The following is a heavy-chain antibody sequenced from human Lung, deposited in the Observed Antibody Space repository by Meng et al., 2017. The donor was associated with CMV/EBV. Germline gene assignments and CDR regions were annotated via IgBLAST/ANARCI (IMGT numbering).Heavy chain of an antibody. J-gene: IGHJ6*02. CDR1: GFSFTNSW. CDR3: AKAPNLYYYYGLDV. V-gene: IGHV5-51*01. CDR2: IYPGDSET. Sequence: SCKASGFSFTNSWVGWVRQMPGKGLEWMAFIYPGDSETKYSPAFQGQVTISADKSISTAYLQWSSLKASDTAMYYCAKAPNLYYYYGLDVWGQGTTVTVSS.